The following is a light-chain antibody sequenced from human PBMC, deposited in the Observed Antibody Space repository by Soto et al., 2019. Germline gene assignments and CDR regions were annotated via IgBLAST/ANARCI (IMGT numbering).Light chain of an antibody. Sequence: QSALTQPRSVSGSPGQSVTISCTGTSSDVGGYNYVSWYQHHPGKAPKLMIYGVSKRPSGVPDRFSGSKSGNTASLTISGLQAEDKADYYCCSYAGSYTGVFGGGTKVTVL. V-gene: IGLV2-11*01. CDR3: CSYAGSYTGV. CDR1: SSDVGGYNY. J-gene: IGLJ3*02. CDR2: GVS.